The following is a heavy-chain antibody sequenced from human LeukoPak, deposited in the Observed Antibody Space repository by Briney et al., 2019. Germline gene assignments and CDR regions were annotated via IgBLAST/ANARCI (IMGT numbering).Heavy chain of an antibody. V-gene: IGHV3-21*01. Sequence: GGSLRLSCAASGFTFSSYSMNWVRQAPGKGLEWVSSISSSSSSYIYYADSVKGRFTISRDNAKNSLYLQMNSLRAEDTAVYYCARGQIDVDFWSTRYNWFDPWGQGTLVTVSS. CDR3: ARGQIDVDFWSTRYNWFDP. CDR1: GFTFSSYS. J-gene: IGHJ5*02. D-gene: IGHD3-3*01. CDR2: ISSSSSSYI.